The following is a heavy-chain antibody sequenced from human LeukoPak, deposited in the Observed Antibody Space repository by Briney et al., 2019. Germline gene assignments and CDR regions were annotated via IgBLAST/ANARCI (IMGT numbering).Heavy chain of an antibody. Sequence: SETLSLTCTVSGGSISSYFWSWIRQPPGKGLGWIAYMFYSGSTNYNPPLKSRVTISVDKSKNQISLDLKSVTSAVTALFYISGYTSSWFDSWGQGTLVTVSS. CDR3: SGYTSSWFDS. V-gene: IGHV4-59*03. J-gene: IGHJ5*01. CDR2: MFYSGST. D-gene: IGHD6-13*01. CDR1: GGSISSYF.